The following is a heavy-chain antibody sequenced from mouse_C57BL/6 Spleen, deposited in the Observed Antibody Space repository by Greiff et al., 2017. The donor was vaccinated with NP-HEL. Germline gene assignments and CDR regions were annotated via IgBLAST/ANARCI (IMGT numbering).Heavy chain of an antibody. J-gene: IGHJ1*03. CDR3: ARHYYGSSYWYFEV. D-gene: IGHD1-1*01. CDR1: GFTFSDYG. V-gene: IGHV5-15*01. Sequence: EVHLVESGGGLVQPGGSLKLSCAASGFTFSDYGMAWVRQAPRKGPEWVAFISNLAYSIYYADTVTGRFTISRENAKNTLYLEMSSLRSEDTAMYYCARHYYGSSYWYFEVWGTGTTVTVSS. CDR2: ISNLAYSI.